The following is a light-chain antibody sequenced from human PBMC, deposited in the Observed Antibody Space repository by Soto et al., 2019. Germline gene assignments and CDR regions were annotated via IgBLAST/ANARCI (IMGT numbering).Light chain of an antibody. J-gene: IGLJ1*01. V-gene: IGLV4-69*01. CDR2: LNSDGSH. Sequence: QLVLTQSPSASASLGASVKLTCTLSSGHSSYAIAWHQQQPEKGPRYLMKLNSDGSHSKGDGIPDRFSGSSSGAERYLTISSLQSEDEADYYCQSAGVFGTGTKLTVL. CDR3: QSAGV. CDR1: SGHSSYA.